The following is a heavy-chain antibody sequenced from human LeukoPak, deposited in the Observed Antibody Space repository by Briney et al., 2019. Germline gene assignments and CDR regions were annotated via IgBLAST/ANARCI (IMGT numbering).Heavy chain of an antibody. CDR2: ISHDGSNT. Sequence: PGGSLRLSCAASGFTFSRSAVHWVRQAPGKGLEWVAVISHDGSNTDYTDSVKGRFTISRDNSKNTLYLQMNSLRAEDTAVYYCANEMKPWMHFDYWGQGTLVTVSS. D-gene: IGHD5-12*01. CDR3: ANEMKPWMHFDY. J-gene: IGHJ4*02. V-gene: IGHV3-30*18. CDR1: GFTFSRSA.